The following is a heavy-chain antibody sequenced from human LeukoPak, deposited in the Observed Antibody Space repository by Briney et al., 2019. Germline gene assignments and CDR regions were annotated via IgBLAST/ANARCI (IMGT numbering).Heavy chain of an antibody. CDR2: INPNSGGT. D-gene: IGHD4-17*01. J-gene: IGHJ5*02. CDR3: ASTYGDSNWFDP. Sequence: GASVKVSCKASGYTFTDYYMHWVRQAPGQGLEWMGWINPNSGGTNYAQKFQGRVTMTRDTSISTAYMELSRLRSDDTSVYYCASTYGDSNWFDPWGQGTLVSVSS. V-gene: IGHV1-2*02. CDR1: GYTFTDYY.